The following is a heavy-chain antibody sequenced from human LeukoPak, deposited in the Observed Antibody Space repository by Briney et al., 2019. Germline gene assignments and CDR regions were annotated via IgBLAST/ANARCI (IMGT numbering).Heavy chain of an antibody. J-gene: IGHJ6*02. D-gene: IGHD2-8*01. Sequence: PGGSLRLSCAASGFTFSSYEMSWVRQAPGKGLEWVSYISSSGSTIYYADSVKGRFTISRDNAKNSLYLQMNSLRAEDTAVYYCAREAVYCTNGVCYARRYYGMDVWGQGTTVTVSS. CDR3: AREAVYCTNGVCYARRYYGMDV. CDR1: GFTFSSYE. V-gene: IGHV3-48*03. CDR2: ISSSGSTI.